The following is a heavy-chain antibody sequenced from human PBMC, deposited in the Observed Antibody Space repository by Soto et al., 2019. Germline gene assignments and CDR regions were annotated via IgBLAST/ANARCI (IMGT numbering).Heavy chain of an antibody. D-gene: IGHD3-10*01. CDR2: MNPTGGNT. CDR3: ARGKGSGWFDP. Sequence: ASVKVSCKASGYTFTSHDINWVRQATGQGLEWMGWMNPTGGNTGYAQKFQGRVTMTRNTSISTAYMELSSLRSDDTAVYYCARGKGSGWFDPWGQGTLFTVSS. V-gene: IGHV1-8*01. J-gene: IGHJ5*02. CDR1: GYTFTSHD.